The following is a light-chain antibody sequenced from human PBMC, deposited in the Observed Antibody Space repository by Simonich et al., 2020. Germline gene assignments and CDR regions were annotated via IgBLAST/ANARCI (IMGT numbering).Light chain of an antibody. V-gene: IGKV4-1*01. CDR3: QQYYSTPWT. Sequence: DIVMTQSPDSLAVSLGERATINCKSSQSVLYSSNNKNYLAWYQQKPGPPPKPLIYWASTRESGVPDRVSGSGSGTDFTLTISSLQAEDVAVYYCQQYYSTPWTFGQGTKVEIK. J-gene: IGKJ1*01. CDR1: QSVLYSSNNKNY. CDR2: WAS.